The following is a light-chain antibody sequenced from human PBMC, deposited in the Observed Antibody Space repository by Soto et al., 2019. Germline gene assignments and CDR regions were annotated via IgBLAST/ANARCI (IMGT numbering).Light chain of an antibody. Sequence: GALSLCKEGRATLSWRHSQSVSNNYLAWYQQKPGPAPRLLISGASSRATGIPDRFSGSGCGRDLTLVCGIGVPEDLAFCSMRLPSQLLAFGQGTKVDI. CDR1: QSVSNNY. CDR2: GAS. CDR3: RLPSQLLA. J-gene: IGKJ1*01. V-gene: IGKV3-20*01.